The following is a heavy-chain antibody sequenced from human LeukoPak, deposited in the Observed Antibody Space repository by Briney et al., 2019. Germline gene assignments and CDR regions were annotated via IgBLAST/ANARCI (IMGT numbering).Heavy chain of an antibody. Sequence: GGSLRLSCAASGFTFSSYSMNWGRQAPGKGLEWVSSISSSSSYIYHADSVKGRFTISRENAKNSLYLQMNSLRAEDTAVYYCARSYDILTGYYVFDYWGQGTLVTVSS. CDR1: GFTFSSYS. D-gene: IGHD3-9*01. CDR2: ISSSSSYI. V-gene: IGHV3-21*01. J-gene: IGHJ4*02. CDR3: ARSYDILTGYYVFDY.